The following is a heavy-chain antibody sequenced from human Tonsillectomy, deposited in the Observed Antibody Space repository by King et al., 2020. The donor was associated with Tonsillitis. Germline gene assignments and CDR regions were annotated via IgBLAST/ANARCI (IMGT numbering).Heavy chain of an antibody. V-gene: IGHV4-34*01. J-gene: IGHJ3*02. Sequence: VQLQQWGAGLLKPSETLSLTCAVYGGSFSGYFWSWIRQPPVKGLEWIGEINHSGSTNYNPSLKSRVTISVDTSKNQFSLKLTSVTAADTAVYYCASRWGLGAFDIWGQGTMVTVSS. CDR3: ASRWGLGAFDI. CDR1: GGSFSGYF. CDR2: INHSGST. D-gene: IGHD2-21*01.